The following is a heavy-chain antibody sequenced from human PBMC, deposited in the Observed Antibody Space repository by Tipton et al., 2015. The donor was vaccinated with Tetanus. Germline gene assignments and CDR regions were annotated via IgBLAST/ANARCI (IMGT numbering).Heavy chain of an antibody. D-gene: IGHD6-13*01. Sequence: SLRLSCAASGFTFSSYAMSWVRQAPGKGLEWVSVIYSGGSTYYADSVKGRFTISRDNSKNTLYLQMNSLRAEDTAVYYCARSIAAAAYDYWGQGTLVTVSS. CDR3: ARSIAAAAYDY. V-gene: IGHV3-53*01. CDR2: IYSGGST. CDR1: GFTFSSYA. J-gene: IGHJ4*02.